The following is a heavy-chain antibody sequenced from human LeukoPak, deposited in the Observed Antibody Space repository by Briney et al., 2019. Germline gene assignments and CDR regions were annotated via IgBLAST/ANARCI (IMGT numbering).Heavy chain of an antibody. CDR3: AKEYYYDSSGYTHFDY. Sequence: GGSLRLSCAASGFTFSTYGMHWVRQAPGKGLEWVSAISGSGGSTYYADSVKGRFTISRDNSKNTLYLQMNSLRAEDTAVYYCAKEYYYDSSGYTHFDYWGQGTLVTVSS. V-gene: IGHV3-23*01. J-gene: IGHJ4*02. CDR2: ISGSGGST. CDR1: GFTFSTYG. D-gene: IGHD3-22*01.